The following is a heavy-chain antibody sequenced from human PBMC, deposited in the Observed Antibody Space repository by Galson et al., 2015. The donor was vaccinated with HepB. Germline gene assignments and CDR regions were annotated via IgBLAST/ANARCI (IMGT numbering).Heavy chain of an antibody. Sequence: SVKVSCKASGGTFSSYAISWVRQAPGQGLEWMGGIIPIFGTANYAQKFQGRVTITADESTSTAYMELSSLRSEDTAVYYCARESSRRGDAFDIWGQGTMVTVSS. CDR1: GGTFSSYA. CDR3: ARESSRRGDAFDI. V-gene: IGHV1-69*13. J-gene: IGHJ3*02. CDR2: IIPIFGTA. D-gene: IGHD6-19*01.